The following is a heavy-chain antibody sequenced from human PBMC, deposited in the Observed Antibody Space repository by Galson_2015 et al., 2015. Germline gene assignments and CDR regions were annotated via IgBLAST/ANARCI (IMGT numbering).Heavy chain of an antibody. CDR3: ARGGETVALYDY. V-gene: IGHV6-1*01. Sequence: CAISGDSVVSRSAAWNWIRQSPSRGLEWLGRTYYRSKRFNEYALSVRSRITIIPDTVMNQFILQLNSVTPEDTAVYYCARGGETVALYDYWGQGTLVTVSS. D-gene: IGHD6-19*01. CDR2: TYYRSKRFN. J-gene: IGHJ4*02. CDR1: GDSVVSRSAA.